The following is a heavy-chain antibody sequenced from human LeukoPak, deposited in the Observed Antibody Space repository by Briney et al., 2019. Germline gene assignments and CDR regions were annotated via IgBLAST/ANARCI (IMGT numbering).Heavy chain of an antibody. CDR3: AREHQYYFDS. CDR2: IYRGGST. Sequence: PGGSLRLSCAASGFTVSSNYMSWVRQAPGKGLEWVSVIYRGGSTYYADSVKGRFTISRDNSMSTLYLQMNSLRAEDTAVYYCAREHQYYFDSWGQGTLVTVSS. J-gene: IGHJ4*02. CDR1: GFTVSSNY. D-gene: IGHD2-2*01. V-gene: IGHV3-66*02.